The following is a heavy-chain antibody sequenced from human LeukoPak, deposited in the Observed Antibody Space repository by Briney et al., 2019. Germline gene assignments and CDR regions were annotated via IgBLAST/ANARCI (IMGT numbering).Heavy chain of an antibody. CDR1: GGSIIDTNYF. V-gene: IGHV4-39*01. Sequence: SETLSLTCTVSGGSIIDTNYFWGWVRQSPGKGLEWIGNIYYSGSTYYSPSLKSRVTISVDTSKNLFSLTLSSMTAADTAVYFCARRFRRGYDFVSGGHYFDYWGQGTLVTVSS. J-gene: IGHJ4*02. CDR3: ARRFRRGYDFVSGGHYFDY. D-gene: IGHD3-3*01. CDR2: IYYSGST.